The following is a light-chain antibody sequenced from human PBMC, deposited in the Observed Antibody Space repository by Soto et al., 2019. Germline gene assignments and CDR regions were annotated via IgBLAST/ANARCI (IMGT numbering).Light chain of an antibody. CDR2: AAS. J-gene: IGKJ3*01. Sequence: DIQMTQSPSSLSASIGERVTITCRASQSISNYLNWFQQKPGEAPKLLIYAASSLPSGVPSRFSGSGSGTAFTLTISSLQREDFATYYCQQSMSNLGTFGPGTKVDIK. V-gene: IGKV1-39*01. CDR3: QQSMSNLGT. CDR1: QSISNY.